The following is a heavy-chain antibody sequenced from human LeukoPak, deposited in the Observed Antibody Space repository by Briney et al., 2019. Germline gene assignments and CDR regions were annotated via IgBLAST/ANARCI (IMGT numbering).Heavy chain of an antibody. CDR3: ARTSPVAAFDY. D-gene: IGHD6-19*01. J-gene: IGHJ4*02. Sequence: PSETLSLTCAVYGGSFSGYYWSWIRQPPGKGLEWIGEINHSGSTNYNPSLKSRVTISVDMSKNQFSLKLSSVTAADTAVYYCARTSPVAAFDYWGQGTLVTVSS. CDR2: INHSGST. V-gene: IGHV4-34*01. CDR1: GGSFSGYY.